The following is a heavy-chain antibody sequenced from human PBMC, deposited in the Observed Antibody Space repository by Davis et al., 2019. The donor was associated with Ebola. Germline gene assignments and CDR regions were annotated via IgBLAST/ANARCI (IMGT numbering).Heavy chain of an antibody. CDR1: GGSISSYY. J-gene: IGHJ4*02. Sequence: PSETLSLTCTVSGGSISSYYWSWIRQPPGKGLEWIGYIYYSGSTNYNPSLKSRVTISVDTSKNQFSLKLSSVTAADTAVYYCARQRSSSGYYFPYWGQGTLVTVSS. V-gene: IGHV4-59*08. CDR3: ARQRSSSGYYFPY. CDR2: IYYSGST. D-gene: IGHD3-22*01.